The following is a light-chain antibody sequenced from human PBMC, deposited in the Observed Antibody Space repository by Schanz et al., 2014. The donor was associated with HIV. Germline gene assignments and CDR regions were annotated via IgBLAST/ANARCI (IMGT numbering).Light chain of an antibody. CDR1: QSVSSY. CDR2: DAS. CDR3: QQYNTWPRT. J-gene: IGKJ1*01. Sequence: EIVLTQSPATLSLSPGERATLSCRASQSVSSYLAWYQQNPGQAPRLLIYDASKRATGIPARFSGSGSGTEFTLTISSLQSEDFAVYYCQQYNTWPRTFGQGTKVELK. V-gene: IGKV3-11*01.